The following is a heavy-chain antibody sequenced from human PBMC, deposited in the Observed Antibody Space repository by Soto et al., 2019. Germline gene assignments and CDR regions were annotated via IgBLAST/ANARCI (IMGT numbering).Heavy chain of an antibody. CDR3: ARAHVDFWSGHLPRTGFDP. J-gene: IGHJ5*02. V-gene: IGHV1-3*01. D-gene: IGHD3-3*01. CDR1: GYTFTSYA. CDR2: INAGNGNT. Sequence: ASVKVSCKASGYTFTSYAMHWVRQAPGQRLEWMGWINAGNGNTKYSQKFQGRVTITRDTSASTAYMELSSLRSEDTAVYYCARAHVDFWSGHLPRTGFDPWGQGTLVTVSS.